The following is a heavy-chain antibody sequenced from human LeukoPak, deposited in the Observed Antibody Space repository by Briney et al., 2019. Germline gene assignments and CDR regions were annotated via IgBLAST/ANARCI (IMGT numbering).Heavy chain of an antibody. V-gene: IGHV3-23*01. CDR2: ISGSGGST. D-gene: IGHD4-17*01. CDR3: AMTTVTTFRPGAFDI. CDR1: GFTFSIYA. J-gene: IGHJ3*02. Sequence: GGSLRLSCAASGFTFSIYAMSWVREAPGKGLEWVSDISGSGGSTYYADSVKGRVTISRDNSKNTLYLQMNSLRAEDTAVYCCAMTTVTTFRPGAFDIWGQGTMVSVSS.